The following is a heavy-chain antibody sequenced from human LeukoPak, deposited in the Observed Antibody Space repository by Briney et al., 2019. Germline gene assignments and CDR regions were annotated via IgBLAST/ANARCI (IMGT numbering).Heavy chain of an antibody. D-gene: IGHD5-12*01. J-gene: IGHJ3*02. CDR2: IYSSGST. CDR3: ARGNSGYDYAFDI. CDR1: GGSISSYH. V-gene: IGHV4-59*01. Sequence: SETLSLTCTVSGGSISSYHWSWIRQPPGKGLQWVGFIYSSGSTNYNPSLKSRVTISLDTSKNQFSLRVSSVTSADTAVYYCARGNSGYDYAFDIWGQGTMVTVSS.